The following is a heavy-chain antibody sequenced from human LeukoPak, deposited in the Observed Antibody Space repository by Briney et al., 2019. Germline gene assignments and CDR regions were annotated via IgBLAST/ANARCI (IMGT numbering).Heavy chain of an antibody. CDR3: ARGAGPRIAAAGTRSRVLDY. Sequence: GGSLRLSCAASGFTFDDYAMHCVRQAPGKGLEWVSGISWNSGSTVYADSVKGRFTISRDNAKNSLYLQMNNLRAEDTALYYCARGAGPRIAAAGTRSRVLDYWGQGTLVTVSS. J-gene: IGHJ4*02. D-gene: IGHD6-13*01. CDR1: GFTFDDYA. CDR2: ISWNSGST. V-gene: IGHV3-9*01.